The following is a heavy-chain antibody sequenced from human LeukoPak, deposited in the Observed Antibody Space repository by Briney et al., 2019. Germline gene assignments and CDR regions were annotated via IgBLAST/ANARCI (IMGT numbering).Heavy chain of an antibody. D-gene: IGHD4-17*01. J-gene: IGHJ6*03. Sequence: GGSLRLSCAASGFTFDDYGMSWVRQAPGKGLEWVSGINWNGGSTGYADSVKGRFTISRGNAKNSLYLQMNSLRAEDTALYYCARSTATVTTDYYYYMDVWGKGTTVTVSS. CDR2: INWNGGST. CDR3: ARSTATVTTDYYYYMDV. CDR1: GFTFDDYG. V-gene: IGHV3-20*04.